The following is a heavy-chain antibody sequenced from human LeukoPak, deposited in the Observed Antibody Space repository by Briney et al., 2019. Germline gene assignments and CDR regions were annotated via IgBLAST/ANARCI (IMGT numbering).Heavy chain of an antibody. D-gene: IGHD2-15*01. Sequence: GGSLTLSCGASGFTFSSYAMHWVRQAPGKGLEWVAVISYDGSNKYYPDSVKGRFTISRDNSRNPLYLQMNSLRAADTAVYYCARTVPGYCCGGSCYGGYFDYWGQGTLVTVSS. CDR2: ISYDGSNK. CDR1: GFTFSSYA. J-gene: IGHJ4*02. CDR3: ARTVPGYCCGGSCYGGYFDY. V-gene: IGHV3-30-3*01.